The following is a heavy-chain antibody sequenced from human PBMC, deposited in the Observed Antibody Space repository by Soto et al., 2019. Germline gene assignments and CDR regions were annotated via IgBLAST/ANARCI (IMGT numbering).Heavy chain of an antibody. V-gene: IGHV4-4*02. D-gene: IGHD2-2*01. J-gene: IGHJ6*02. Sequence: QVQLQESGPGLVKPSETLSLTCAVYGGSISSNKWWSWVRPPPGKGLEWIGEIYHSGSTNYNQSLKSRVTISLGKSKNQFTLNLTSVTAADSAVYYCARDDHIVVVPTSLGVMDVWGQGTTVTVSS. CDR2: IYHSGST. CDR3: ARDDHIVVVPTSLGVMDV. CDR1: GGSISSNKW.